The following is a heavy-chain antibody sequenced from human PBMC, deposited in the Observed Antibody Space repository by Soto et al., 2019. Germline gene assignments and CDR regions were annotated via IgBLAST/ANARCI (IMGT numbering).Heavy chain of an antibody. D-gene: IGHD2-2*01. J-gene: IGHJ6*02. V-gene: IGHV5-10-1*01. Sequence: PGESLKISCKGSGYSFTSYWISWVRQMPGKGLEWMGRIDPSDSYTNYSPSFQGHVTISADKSISTAYQQWSSLKASDTAMYYCASSPRGYCSSTSCRELGNYYGMDVWGQGTTVTVSS. CDR2: IDPSDSYT. CDR1: GYSFTSYW. CDR3: ASSPRGYCSSTSCRELGNYYGMDV.